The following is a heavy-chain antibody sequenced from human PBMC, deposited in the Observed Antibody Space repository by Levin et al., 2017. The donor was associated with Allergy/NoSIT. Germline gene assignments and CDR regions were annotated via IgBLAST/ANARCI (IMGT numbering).Heavy chain of an antibody. Sequence: SQTLSLTCPVSGGSISSSSYYWGWIRQPPGKGLEWIGNIYYSGSTYYSPSLKSRVTISVDTSKNQFSLKLSSVTAADTAVYDCARLGVYGSGTGCFDPWGQGTLVTVSS. CDR3: ARLGVYGSGTGCFDP. CDR2: IYYSGST. D-gene: IGHD3-10*01. V-gene: IGHV4-39*01. J-gene: IGHJ5*02. CDR1: GGSISSSSYY.